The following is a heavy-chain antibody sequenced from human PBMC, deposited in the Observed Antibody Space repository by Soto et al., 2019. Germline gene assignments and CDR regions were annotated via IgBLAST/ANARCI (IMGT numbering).Heavy chain of an antibody. CDR3: GKDLQAYGDYDYYCYGLDV. D-gene: IGHD4-17*01. V-gene: IGHV3-30*18. Sequence: QLVESGGGVVPPGASLRLSCAASGFTFSTFGMHWVRQTPGKGLEWVAVISYDGNNKVYADSVKGRFTISRDNFKNTVDLVMNNLKVDDTAVYYCGKDLQAYGDYDYYCYGLDVWGQGATVSFSS. CDR2: ISYDGNNK. J-gene: IGHJ6*02. CDR1: GFTFSTFG.